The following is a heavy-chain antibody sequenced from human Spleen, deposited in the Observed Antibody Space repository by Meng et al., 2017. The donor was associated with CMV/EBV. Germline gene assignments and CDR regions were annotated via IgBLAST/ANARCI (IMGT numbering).Heavy chain of an antibody. Sequence: GSLRLSCTVSGGSISSNSYYWGWIRQPPGKGLEWIGSIRYSGSTYYNPSLKSRVTISVDTSKNQFSLKLNSVTAADTAVYYCARDVFGYTGAYGSWGQGMLVTVSS. J-gene: IGHJ4*02. D-gene: IGHD1-26*01. CDR2: IRYSGST. V-gene: IGHV4-39*07. CDR1: GGSISSNSYY. CDR3: ARDVFGYTGAYGS.